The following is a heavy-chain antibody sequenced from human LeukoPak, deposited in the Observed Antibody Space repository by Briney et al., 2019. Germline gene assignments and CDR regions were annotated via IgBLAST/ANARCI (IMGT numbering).Heavy chain of an antibody. J-gene: IGHJ5*02. CDR3: ARWGLGSCFNL. CDR2: IKQDGSEK. CDR1: GFNLSGYW. D-gene: IGHD2-15*01. V-gene: IGHV3-7*01. Sequence: PGGSLRLSCAASGFNLSGYWMNWVRQAPGKGLEWVANIKQDGSEKYYVDSVKGRFTITRDNANNSLYLQMHSLRAEDTAVYYCARWGLGSCFNLWGQGTLVAVSS.